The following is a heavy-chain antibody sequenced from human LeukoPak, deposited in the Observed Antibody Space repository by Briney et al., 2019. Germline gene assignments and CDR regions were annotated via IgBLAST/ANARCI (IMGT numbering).Heavy chain of an antibody. CDR3: AKDWAYYYGSGSYDY. Sequence: GGALRLSCAASGFTFSSYWMTWVRQAPGKGLEWVANIKQDGSEKYYVDSVKGRFTISRDNAKESLYLQMNSLRAEDPAVYYCAKDWAYYYGSGSYDYWGQGTLVTVSS. J-gene: IGHJ4*02. D-gene: IGHD3-10*01. CDR2: IKQDGSEK. V-gene: IGHV3-7*01. CDR1: GFTFSSYW.